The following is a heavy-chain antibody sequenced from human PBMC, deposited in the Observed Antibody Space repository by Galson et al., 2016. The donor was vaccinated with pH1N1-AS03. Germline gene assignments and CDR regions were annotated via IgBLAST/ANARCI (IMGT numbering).Heavy chain of an antibody. CDR2: IKEDGSVR. V-gene: IGHV3-7*01. CDR3: VRDPFFSSFDI. CDR1: GFSFSTTW. Sequence: SLRLSCAASGFSFSTTWMTWVRQAPGKGLEFVANIKEDGSVRNYAGSVKGRFIISRDNAQHSLYLQMNSLRVEDTALYYCVRDPFFSSFDIWGQGTVVTVSS. J-gene: IGHJ3*02.